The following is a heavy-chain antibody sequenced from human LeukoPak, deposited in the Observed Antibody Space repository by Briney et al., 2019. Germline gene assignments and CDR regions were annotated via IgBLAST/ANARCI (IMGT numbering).Heavy chain of an antibody. CDR1: GFTFSSYA. CDR3: AKGWKWLGFHYFDY. V-gene: IGHV3-23*01. CDR2: ISGSGGST. J-gene: IGHJ4*02. Sequence: QTGGSLRLSCAASGFTFSSYAMSWVRQAPWKGLEWVSAISGSGGSTYYADSVKGRFTISRDNSKNTLYLQMNSLRAEDTAVYYCAKGWKWLGFHYFDYWGQGTLVTVSS. D-gene: IGHD6-19*01.